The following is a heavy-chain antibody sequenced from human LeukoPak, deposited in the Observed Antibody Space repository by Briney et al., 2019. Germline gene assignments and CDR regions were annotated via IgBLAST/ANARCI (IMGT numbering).Heavy chain of an antibody. J-gene: IGHJ1*01. Sequence: ASVKVSCKASGYTFTGYYMHWVRQAPGQGLEWMGWINPNSGGTNYAQKFQGWVTMTRDTSISTAYMELSRLRSEDTAVYYCATESSTLVRDDFQHWGQGTLVTVSS. V-gene: IGHV1-2*04. CDR2: INPNSGGT. D-gene: IGHD6-6*01. CDR3: ATESSTLVRDDFQH. CDR1: GYTFTGYY.